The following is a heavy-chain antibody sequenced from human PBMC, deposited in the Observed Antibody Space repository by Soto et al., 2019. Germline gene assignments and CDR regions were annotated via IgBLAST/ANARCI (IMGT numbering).Heavy chain of an antibody. J-gene: IGHJ4*02. CDR1: GFTFSNYG. V-gene: IGHV3-33*06. D-gene: IGHD1-26*01. CDR3: AKDTGSTAYLIDY. Sequence: QVQLVESGGGVVQAGRSLRLSCAASGFTFSNYGMYWVRQAPGRGLDWLAAVWYEGSNKYYADSVEGRFTISRDNSKNTLYLQMNGLRAEDTAVYYCAKDTGSTAYLIDYWGQGTLVTVSS. CDR2: VWYEGSNK.